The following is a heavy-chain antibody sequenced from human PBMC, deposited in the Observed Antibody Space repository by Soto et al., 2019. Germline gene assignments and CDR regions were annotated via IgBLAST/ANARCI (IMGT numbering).Heavy chain of an antibody. V-gene: IGHV1-69*01. Sequence: VSATSPGRPFRSWCRKWVEQVPGQGLEWVGGIVPIYRTADYAQKFQGRVTITADGSARTSYMELRSLKSQDTAVYYCVRDSGAKLRSSWGQGLLV. J-gene: IGHJ4*02. CDR1: GRPFRSWC. CDR3: VRDSGAKLRSS. CDR2: IVPIYRTA. D-gene: IGHD6-13*01.